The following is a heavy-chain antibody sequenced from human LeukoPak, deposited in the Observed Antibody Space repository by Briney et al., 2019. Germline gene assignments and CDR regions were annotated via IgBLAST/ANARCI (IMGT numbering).Heavy chain of an antibody. CDR1: GFTFSSYS. D-gene: IGHD4-17*01. Sequence: GGSLRLSCAASGFTFSSYSMNWVRQAPGKGLEWVSSISSSSSYIYYADSVKGRFTISGDNAKNSLYLQMNSLRAEDTAVYYCARDPQFDNGGYGDYDKDYWGQGTLVTVSS. CDR3: ARDPQFDNGGYGDYDKDY. CDR2: ISSSSSYI. V-gene: IGHV3-21*01. J-gene: IGHJ4*02.